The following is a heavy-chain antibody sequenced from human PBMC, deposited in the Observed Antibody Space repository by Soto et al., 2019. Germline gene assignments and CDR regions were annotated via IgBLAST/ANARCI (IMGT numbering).Heavy chain of an antibody. D-gene: IGHD6-13*01. CDR3: ARSLSTAGNYGLDV. V-gene: IGHV3-23*01. Sequence: VQLLESGGGLVQPGGSLRLSCGASGFTFSDNAMTWVRQAPGKGLEWVSSTRDDGDSTYYADSVKGRFTISRDNSKNPLFLQMSSLGAEDTAVYYCARSLSTAGNYGLDVWGQGTSVTVSS. J-gene: IGHJ6*02. CDR2: TRDDGDST. CDR1: GFTFSDNA.